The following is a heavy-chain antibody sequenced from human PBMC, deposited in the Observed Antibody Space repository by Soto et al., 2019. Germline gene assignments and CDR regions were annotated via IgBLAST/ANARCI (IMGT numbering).Heavy chain of an antibody. D-gene: IGHD1-26*01. J-gene: IGHJ4*02. CDR1: GFTFSSYA. CDR2: ISYDGSNK. Sequence: PGGSLRLSCAASGFTFSSYAMHWVRQAPGKGLEWVAVISYDGSNKYYADSVKGRFTISRDNSKNTLYLQMNSLRAEDTAVYYCARGVRWELPPYFDYWGQGTLVTVSS. CDR3: ARGVRWELPPYFDY. V-gene: IGHV3-30-3*01.